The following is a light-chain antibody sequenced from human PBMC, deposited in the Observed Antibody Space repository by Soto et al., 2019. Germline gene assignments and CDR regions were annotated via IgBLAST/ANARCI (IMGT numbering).Light chain of an antibody. Sequence: QSVLTQPASVSSSPGGSITISCTGTSSDVSGYNYVSWYQQHPGKAPKLMIYDVSDRPSGVSNRFSASKSGNTASLTISVLQAEDEADYYCCSYTSSSTPWVFGTGTKVTVL. J-gene: IGLJ1*01. CDR1: SSDVSGYNY. CDR3: CSYTSSSTPWV. CDR2: DVS. V-gene: IGLV2-14*03.